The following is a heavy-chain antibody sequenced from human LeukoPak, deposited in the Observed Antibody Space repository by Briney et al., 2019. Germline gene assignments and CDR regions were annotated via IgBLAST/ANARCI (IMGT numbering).Heavy chain of an antibody. J-gene: IGHJ5*01. CDR1: GIALSSYA. Sequence: GGSLRLSCEASGIALSSYAMTWVRQLQGTGLEWVSAISGSGDNTYYADSVKGRFTISRDNSKNTLFLQMNSLRVEDTAIYHCARWLAGTMADPWGQGTLVTVSS. V-gene: IGHV3-23*01. D-gene: IGHD6-13*01. CDR3: ARWLAGTMADP. CDR2: ISGSGDNT.